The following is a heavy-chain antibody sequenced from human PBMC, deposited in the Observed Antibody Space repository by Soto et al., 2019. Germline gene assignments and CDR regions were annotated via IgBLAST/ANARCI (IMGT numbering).Heavy chain of an antibody. V-gene: IGHV4-39*01. CDR1: GGSISSSPYY. CDR3: ARHGPLSNNWNQLDY. J-gene: IGHJ4*02. CDR2: IYYNGNT. D-gene: IGHD1-1*01. Sequence: QLQLQESGPGLVKPSETLSLTCTVFGGSISSSPYYWGWIRQPPGKGMEWIGNIYYNGNTFYNPSLTSRVTISVDTSKNQCSLKLSSVTAADTAVYYCARHGPLSNNWNQLDYWGQGTLVTVSS.